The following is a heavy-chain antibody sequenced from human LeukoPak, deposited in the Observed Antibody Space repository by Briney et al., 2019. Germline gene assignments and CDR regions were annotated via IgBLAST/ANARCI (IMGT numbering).Heavy chain of an antibody. D-gene: IGHD6-19*01. Sequence: SETLSLTCSVSVGLITSTIHYWASIRQPPYHGLNWIASIYYNGITYYNASLESRVTMSVDTSRNQFSLRLSSVSAADTSVYYCARQPTVKRGAVASNFDYWGQGTLVTVSS. CDR1: VGLITSTIHY. J-gene: IGHJ4*02. V-gene: IGHV4-39*01. CDR3: ARQPTVKRGAVASNFDY. CDR2: IYYNGIT.